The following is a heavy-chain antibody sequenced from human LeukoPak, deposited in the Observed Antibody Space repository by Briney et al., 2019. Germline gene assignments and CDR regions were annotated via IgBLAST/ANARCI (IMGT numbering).Heavy chain of an antibody. V-gene: IGHV1-69*06. CDR1: GGTFSSYA. J-gene: IGHJ4*01. D-gene: IGHD3-22*01. Sequence: SVKVSCKASGGTFSSYAISWVRQAPGQGLEWMGGIIPMYGTPNYAQKFQGRVTITADKSTSTAYMELSSLRYEDTAVYYCARAHDSSGFQAYWGHGTLVAVSS. CDR3: ARAHDSSGFQAY. CDR2: IIPMYGTP.